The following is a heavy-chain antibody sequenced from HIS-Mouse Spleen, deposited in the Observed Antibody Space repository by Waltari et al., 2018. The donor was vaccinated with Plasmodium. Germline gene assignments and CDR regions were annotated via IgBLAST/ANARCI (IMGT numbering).Heavy chain of an antibody. CDR1: GGSFICYY. Sequence: QVQLQQWGAGLLKPSETLSLTCAVYGGSFICYYWGWIRQPPGKGLAWIGEINHSGSTNYNPSLKSRVTISVDTSKNQFSLKLSSVTAADTAVYYCARGPGYSSGWYYFDYWGQGTLVTVSS. CDR2: INHSGST. D-gene: IGHD6-19*01. V-gene: IGHV4-34*01. CDR3: ARGPGYSSGWYYFDY. J-gene: IGHJ4*02.